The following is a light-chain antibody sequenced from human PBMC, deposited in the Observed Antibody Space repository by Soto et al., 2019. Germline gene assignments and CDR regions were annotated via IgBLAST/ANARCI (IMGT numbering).Light chain of an antibody. CDR3: QQFYSDPLT. V-gene: IGKV1-9*01. CDR2: GAS. J-gene: IGKJ4*01. Sequence: DIQLTQSPPFLSASVGDTVTITCRASQDIKNYLGWYQQKPGKAPKFLIFGASSLQSGVPSRFSGRGSGTEFTLTIGSLQPEDFATYYCQQFYSDPLTFGGGTKVEIK. CDR1: QDIKNY.